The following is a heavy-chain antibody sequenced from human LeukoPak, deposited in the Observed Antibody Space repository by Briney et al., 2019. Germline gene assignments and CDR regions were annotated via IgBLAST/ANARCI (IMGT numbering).Heavy chain of an antibody. V-gene: IGHV3-30-3*01. CDR1: GFTFSSYA. Sequence: GGSLRLSCAASGFTFSSYAMHWVRQAPGKGLEWVGVISYDGSNKYYADSVKGRFTISRDNSKSTLYLQMNSLRAEDTAVYYCARDGSGEFDPLDYWGQGTLVTVSS. CDR3: ARDGSGEFDPLDY. D-gene: IGHD3-10*01. CDR2: ISYDGSNK. J-gene: IGHJ4*02.